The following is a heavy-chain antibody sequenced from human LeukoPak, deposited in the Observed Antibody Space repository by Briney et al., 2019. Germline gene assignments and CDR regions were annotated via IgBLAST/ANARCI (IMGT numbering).Heavy chain of an antibody. D-gene: IGHD2-2*02. CDR2: ISSSSSYI. CDR1: GFTFSSYS. J-gene: IGHJ5*02. V-gene: IGHV3-21*01. CDR3: PREANIVVVPPAIPAFDP. Sequence: GGSLRLSCAASGFTFSSYSMNWVRQAPGKGLEWVSSISSSSSYIYYADSVKGRFTISRDNAKNSLYLQMNSLRAEDTAVYYFPREANIVVVPPAIPAFDPWGQGPLVTVSS.